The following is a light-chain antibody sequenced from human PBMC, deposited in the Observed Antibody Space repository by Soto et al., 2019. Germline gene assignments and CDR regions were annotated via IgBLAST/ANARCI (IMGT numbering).Light chain of an antibody. Sequence: QSALTQPRSVSGSPGQSVTISCTGTSSDVGGYNYVSWYQQHPGKAPKLMIYEVSNRPSGVSNRFSGSKSGNTASLTISGLQAGDEADYYCSSYTSSSTLGVFGGGTKLTVL. V-gene: IGLV2-14*01. CDR1: SSDVGGYNY. J-gene: IGLJ2*01. CDR3: SSYTSSSTLGV. CDR2: EVS.